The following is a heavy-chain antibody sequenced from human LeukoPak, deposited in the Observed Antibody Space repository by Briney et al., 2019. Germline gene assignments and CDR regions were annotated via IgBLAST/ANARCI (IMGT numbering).Heavy chain of an antibody. J-gene: IGHJ4*02. Sequence: PGGSLRLSCAASGFTFSSYSMNWVRQAPGKGLEWVSYIRSSSSTIYYADSVKGRFTISIDNAKNSLDLQMNSLRAEDTAVYYCARVRSHTNWGQGTLVTVSS. V-gene: IGHV3-48*01. CDR2: IRSSSSTI. D-gene: IGHD3-3*01. CDR1: GFTFSSYS. CDR3: ARVRSHTN.